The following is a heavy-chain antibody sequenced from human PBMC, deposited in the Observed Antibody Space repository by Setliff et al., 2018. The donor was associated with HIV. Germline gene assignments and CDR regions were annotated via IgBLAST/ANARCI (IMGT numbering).Heavy chain of an antibody. CDR2: ITHSGRT. CDR3: ARGRGRTFYYDSSGSRAFDI. D-gene: IGHD3-22*01. Sequence: KPSETLSLTCAVYGGSFSDYYWTWIRQPPGKGLEWIGEITHSGRTNFRPSLRSRVTMSRDTSKNQFSLKLSSVTAADTAVYYCARGRGRTFYYDSSGSRAFDIWGQGTMVTVSS. J-gene: IGHJ3*02. V-gene: IGHV4-34*01. CDR1: GGSFSDYY.